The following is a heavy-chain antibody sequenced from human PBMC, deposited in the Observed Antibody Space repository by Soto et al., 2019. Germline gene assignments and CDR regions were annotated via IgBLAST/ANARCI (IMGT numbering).Heavy chain of an antibody. Sequence: GGSLRLSCAASGFTFSSYAMHWVRQAPGKGLEWVAVISYDGSNKYYADSVKGRFTISRDNSKNTLYMQMNSLRAEDTAVYYCANAYYDILTGYNYYYYYGMDVWGQGTTVTVSS. D-gene: IGHD3-9*01. CDR2: ISYDGSNK. J-gene: IGHJ6*02. CDR3: ANAYYDILTGYNYYYYYGMDV. CDR1: GFTFSSYA. V-gene: IGHV3-30-3*01.